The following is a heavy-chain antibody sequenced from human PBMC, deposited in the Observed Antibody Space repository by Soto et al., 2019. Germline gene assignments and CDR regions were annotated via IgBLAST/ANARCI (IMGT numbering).Heavy chain of an antibody. Sequence: GASVKVSCKASGYTFTSYDINWVRQATGQGLEWMGWMNANNGNTNYAQKLQGRVTMTTDTSTSTAYMELRSLRSDDTAVYYCARDRTTIFGVVIKSFDIWGQGTMVTVSS. CDR1: GYTFTSYD. J-gene: IGHJ3*02. D-gene: IGHD3-3*01. CDR3: ARDRTTIFGVVIKSFDI. V-gene: IGHV1-18*01. CDR2: MNANNGNT.